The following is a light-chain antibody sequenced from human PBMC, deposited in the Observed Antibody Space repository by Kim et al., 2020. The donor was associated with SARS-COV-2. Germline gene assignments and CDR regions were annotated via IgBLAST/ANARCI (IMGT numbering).Light chain of an antibody. Sequence: ASGGDRVTITCRASQTITSWLAWYQQKPGKAPNLLIYEASTLEDGVPSRFSGGGSGTEFTLIISSLQPDDFATYYCQQYHTFPWTFGQGTKVDIK. CDR2: EAS. V-gene: IGKV1-5*01. CDR3: QQYHTFPWT. J-gene: IGKJ1*01. CDR1: QTITSW.